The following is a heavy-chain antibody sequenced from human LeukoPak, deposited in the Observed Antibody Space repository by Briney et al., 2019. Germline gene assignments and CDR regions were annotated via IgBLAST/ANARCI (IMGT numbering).Heavy chain of an antibody. CDR2: IIPIFGTA. J-gene: IGHJ4*02. V-gene: IGHV1-69*13. Sequence: ASVKVSCKASGYTFTSYGISWVRQAPGQGLEWMGGIIPIFGTANYAQKFQGRVTITADESTSTAYMELSSLRSEDTAVYYCARAVEYYYDSSGYYAGYWGQGTLVTVSS. CDR3: ARAVEYYYDSSGYYAGY. CDR1: GYTFTSYG. D-gene: IGHD3-22*01.